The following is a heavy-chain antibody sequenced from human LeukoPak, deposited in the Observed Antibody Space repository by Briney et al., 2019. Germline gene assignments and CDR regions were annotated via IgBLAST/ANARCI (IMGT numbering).Heavy chain of an antibody. D-gene: IGHD5-12*01. Sequence: ASVKVSCKASGYTFTGYYMHWVRQAPGQGLEWMGWINPNSGGTNYAQKFQGRVTMTRDTSISTAYMELSRLRSDDTAVYYCGRDRVATIPPNWFDPWGQGTLVTVSS. CDR1: GYTFTGYY. CDR3: GRDRVATIPPNWFDP. CDR2: INPNSGGT. J-gene: IGHJ5*02. V-gene: IGHV1-2*02.